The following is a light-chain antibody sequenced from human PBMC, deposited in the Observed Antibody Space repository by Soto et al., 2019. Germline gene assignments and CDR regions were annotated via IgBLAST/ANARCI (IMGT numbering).Light chain of an antibody. CDR1: SPNIGSNT. CDR3: AAWDDSLNGRV. V-gene: IGLV1-44*01. CDR2: TNN. J-gene: IGLJ1*01. Sequence: QSVLTQPPSASGTPGQRVTISCSGSSPNIGSNTVNWYQQLPGTAPKLLIYTNNQRPSGVPDRFSGSKSGTSASLAISGLQSEDEAHYYCAAWDDSLNGRVFGTRTKVTVL.